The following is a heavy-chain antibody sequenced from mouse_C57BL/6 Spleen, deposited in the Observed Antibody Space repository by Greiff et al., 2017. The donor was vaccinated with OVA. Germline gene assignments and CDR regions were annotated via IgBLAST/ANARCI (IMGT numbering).Heavy chain of an antibody. J-gene: IGHJ2*01. CDR2: FYPGSGSI. D-gene: IGHD1-1*01. CDR3: ARPAYGSSYRYYFDY. Sequence: VQLQQSGAELVKPGASVKLSCKASGYTFTEYTIHWVKQRSGQGLEWIGWFYPGSGSIKYNEKFKDKATLTADKSSSTVYMELSRLTSEDYAVYFCARPAYGSSYRYYFDYWGQGTTLTVSS. CDR1: GYTFTEYT. V-gene: IGHV1-62-2*01.